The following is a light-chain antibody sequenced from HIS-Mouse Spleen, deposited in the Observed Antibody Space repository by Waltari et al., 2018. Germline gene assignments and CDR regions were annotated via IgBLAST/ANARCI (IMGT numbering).Light chain of an antibody. Sequence: SYELTQQPSVSVSPGQTARITCSGDALPKKYAYWYQQKSGQAPVLVIYEDSKRPSGIPARFSGASSGTMATLTISGAQVEDEADYYCYSTDSSGNHRVFGGGTKLTVL. CDR2: EDS. CDR1: ALPKKY. CDR3: YSTDSSGNHRV. V-gene: IGLV3-10*01. J-gene: IGLJ2*01.